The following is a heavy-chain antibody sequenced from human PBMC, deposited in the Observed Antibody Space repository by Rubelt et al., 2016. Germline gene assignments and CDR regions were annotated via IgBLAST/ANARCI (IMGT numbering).Heavy chain of an antibody. V-gene: IGHV1-18*04. CDR2: ISAYNGNT. CDR3: ASDADYYDSSGYYPY. Sequence: QVQLVQSGAEVKKPGASVKVSCKASGYTFTGYYMHWVRQAPGQGLEWMGWISAYNGNTNYAQKCRGRGTMTTDTSTSTAYMELRSLRFDDTAVYDCASDADYYDSSGYYPYWGQGTLVTVSS. CDR1: GYTFTGYY. D-gene: IGHD3-22*01. J-gene: IGHJ4*02.